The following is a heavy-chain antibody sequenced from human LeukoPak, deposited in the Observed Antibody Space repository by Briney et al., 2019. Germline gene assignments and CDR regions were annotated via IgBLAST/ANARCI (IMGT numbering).Heavy chain of an antibody. D-gene: IGHD3-22*01. CDR2: ISAYNGNT. J-gene: IGHJ4*02. Sequence: GASVKVSRKASGYTFTSYGISWVRQAPGQGLEWMGWISAYNGNTNYAQKLQGRVTMTTDTSTSTAYMELRSLRSDDTAVYYCARVQNYYDSSGYYYPDYWGQGTLVTVSS. CDR3: ARVQNYYDSSGYYYPDY. V-gene: IGHV1-18*01. CDR1: GYTFTSYG.